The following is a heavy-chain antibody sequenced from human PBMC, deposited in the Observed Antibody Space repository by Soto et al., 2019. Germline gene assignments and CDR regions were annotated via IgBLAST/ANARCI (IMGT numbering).Heavy chain of an antibody. D-gene: IGHD3-16*01. V-gene: IGHV1-18*01. CDR2: LSAYNGNT. J-gene: IGHJ4*02. CDR1: GYTFTSYG. CDR3: ARDQGGDGGFDY. Sequence: QVQLVQSGAEVKKPGASVKVSCKASGYTFTSYGISWVRQAPGQGLEWMGWLSAYNGNTNYAQTPQGRVTKTTNTSTSPAYMELRGLRSDEPAEYYCARDQGGDGGFDYWGQGTLVTVSS.